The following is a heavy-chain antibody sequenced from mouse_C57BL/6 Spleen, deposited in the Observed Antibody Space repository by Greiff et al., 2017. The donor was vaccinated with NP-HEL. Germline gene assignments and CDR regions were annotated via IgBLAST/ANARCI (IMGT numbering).Heavy chain of an antibody. J-gene: IGHJ2*01. CDR1: GYTFTSYW. CDR2: IYPGSGST. CDR3: AREGEDYGNYDY. D-gene: IGHD2-1*01. Sequence: QVQLQQPGAELVKPGASVKMSCKASGYTFTSYWITWVKQRPGQGLEWIGDIYPGSGSTNYNEKFKSKATLTVDTSSSTAYMQLSSLTSEDSAVDYCAREGEDYGNYDYWGQGTTLTVSS. V-gene: IGHV1-55*01.